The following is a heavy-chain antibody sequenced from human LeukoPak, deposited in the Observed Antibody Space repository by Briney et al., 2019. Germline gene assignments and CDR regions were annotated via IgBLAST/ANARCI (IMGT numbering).Heavy chain of an antibody. CDR2: IYVDGRTT. CDR1: GFTFSNYW. J-gene: IGHJ5*02. V-gene: IGHV3-74*01. Sequence: HTGGSLRLSCVASGFTFSNYWMHWVRKPPGKGLVWVSRIYVDGRTTNYADSVKGRFTISRDNAKNTVYLEMNSLSVEDTATYYCIRDFRSADLWGQGTLVTVTS. CDR3: IRDFRSADL.